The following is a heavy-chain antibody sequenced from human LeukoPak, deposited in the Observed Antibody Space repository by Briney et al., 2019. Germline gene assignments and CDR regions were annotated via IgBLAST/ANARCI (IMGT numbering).Heavy chain of an antibody. V-gene: IGHV3-11*05. CDR3: ARVIGYAKHADY. CDR1: GFTFSDYY. CDR2: ISSSSSYT. Sequence: GGSLRLSCAASGFTFSDYYMSWIRQAPGKGLEWVSYISSSSSYTNYADSVKGRFTISRDNAKNSLYLQMNSLRAEDTAVYYCARVIGYAKHADYWGQGTLVTVS. D-gene: IGHD5-12*01. J-gene: IGHJ4*02.